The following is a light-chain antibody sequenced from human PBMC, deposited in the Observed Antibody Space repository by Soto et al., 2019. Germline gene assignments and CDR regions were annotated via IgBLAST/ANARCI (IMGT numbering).Light chain of an antibody. CDR2: DAS. CDR1: QSVDKY. J-gene: IGKJ4*01. Sequence: EIVLTQSPATLSSSPGERATLSCRASQSVDKYLVWYQQKPGQAPRLLIYDASSRATGIPARFSGSGSGTDFTLTITSLEPVDFAVYYCQQRTNWPLTFGGGTKLEIK. CDR3: QQRTNWPLT. V-gene: IGKV3-11*01.